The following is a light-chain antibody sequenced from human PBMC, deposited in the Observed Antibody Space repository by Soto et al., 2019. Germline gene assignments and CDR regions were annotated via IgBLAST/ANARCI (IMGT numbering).Light chain of an antibody. CDR2: GNS. CDR3: QSYDSSLSGFYV. V-gene: IGLV1-40*01. CDR1: SSNIGVVFD. J-gene: IGLJ1*01. Sequence: QSVLTQPPSVSGAPGQRVTISCTGSSSNIGVVFDFHCYQQLPGTVPKLLIYGNSIRPSVVPDRFSDSKSGTSASLAITGLQAEDEADYYCQSYDSSLSGFYVFGTGTKVTVL.